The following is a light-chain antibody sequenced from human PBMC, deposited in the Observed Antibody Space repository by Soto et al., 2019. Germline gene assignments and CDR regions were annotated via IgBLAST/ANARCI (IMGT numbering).Light chain of an antibody. J-gene: IGKJ3*01. CDR3: QQYGSSPFT. V-gene: IGKV3-20*01. Sequence: EIVLTQSPGTLSLSPGERATLSCRASQSVSSSYLAWYQQKPGQAPRLLIYGASSSATGIPDRFSGSGSGTEFTLTCSRLGLEDFAVYYCQQYGSSPFTCGPGPKVDIK. CDR1: QSVSSSY. CDR2: GAS.